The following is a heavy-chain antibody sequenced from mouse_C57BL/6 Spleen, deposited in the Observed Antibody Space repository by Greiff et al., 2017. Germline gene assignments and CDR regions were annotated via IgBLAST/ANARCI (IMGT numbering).Heavy chain of an antibody. CDR3: TRWAYYSNPYAMDY. CDR2: IDPETGGT. D-gene: IGHD2-5*01. J-gene: IGHJ4*01. CDR1: GYTFTDYE. V-gene: IGHV1-15*01. Sequence: QVQLQQSGAELVRPGASVTLSCKASGYTFTDYEMHWVKQTPVHGLEWIGAIDPETGGTAYNQKFKGKAILTADKSSSTAYMELRSLTSEDSAVYYCTRWAYYSNPYAMDYWGQGTSVTVSS.